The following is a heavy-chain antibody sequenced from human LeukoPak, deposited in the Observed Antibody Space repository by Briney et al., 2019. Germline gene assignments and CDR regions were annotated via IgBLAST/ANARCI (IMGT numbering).Heavy chain of an antibody. CDR2: INHSGST. CDR1: GGPFSGYY. V-gene: IGHV4-34*01. Sequence: PSETLSLTCAVYGGPFSGYYWSWIRQPPGKGLEWIGEINHSGSTNYNPSLKSRVTISVDTSKNQFSLKLSSVTAADTAVYYCARVDCSSTSCYIVDYWGQGTLVTVSS. J-gene: IGHJ4*02. D-gene: IGHD2-2*02. CDR3: ARVDCSSTSCYIVDY.